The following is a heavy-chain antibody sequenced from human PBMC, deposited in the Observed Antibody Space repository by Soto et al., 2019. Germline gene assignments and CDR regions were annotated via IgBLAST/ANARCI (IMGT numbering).Heavy chain of an antibody. CDR3: ARARGGYYYYAMDV. CDR2: IYYSGSA. D-gene: IGHD3-3*01. V-gene: IGHV4-59*01. Sequence: SETLSLTCTVSGDSISSYYWSWIRQPPGKVLEWIGYIYYSGSAYYNPSLKSRVTISVDTSKNQFSLKLSSVTAADTAVYYCARARGGYYYYAMDVWGQGTTVTVSS. J-gene: IGHJ6*02. CDR1: GDSISSYY.